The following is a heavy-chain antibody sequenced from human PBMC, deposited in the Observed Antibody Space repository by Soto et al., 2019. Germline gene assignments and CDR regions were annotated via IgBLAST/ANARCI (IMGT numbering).Heavy chain of an antibody. CDR3: ARLGFDYDFLSGYYNVHNYYGIDV. Sequence: PGESLKISCQASGYDFPNSWISWVRQMPGKDLEWMARIDVSDSYINYNPSFKGHVTISTDKSITTAYLEWSSLKASDTAIYYCARLGFDYDFLSGYYNVHNYYGIDVWGQGTTVTVSS. D-gene: IGHD3-3*01. CDR2: IDVSDSYI. CDR1: GYDFPNSW. V-gene: IGHV5-10-1*01. J-gene: IGHJ6*02.